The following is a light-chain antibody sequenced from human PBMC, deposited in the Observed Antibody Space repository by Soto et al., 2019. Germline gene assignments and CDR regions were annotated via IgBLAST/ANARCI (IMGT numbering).Light chain of an antibody. CDR1: QGISNY. CDR2: AAS. V-gene: IGKV1-27*01. CDR3: QNYNGAPWT. J-gene: IGKJ1*01. Sequence: DIQMTQSPSSLSASVGDRVTITCRASQGISNYLVWYQQKPGKVPKLLIYAASTLQSGVPSRFSGSASGTDFTLTISSLQPEDVATYYCQNYNGAPWTFGQATKVEIK.